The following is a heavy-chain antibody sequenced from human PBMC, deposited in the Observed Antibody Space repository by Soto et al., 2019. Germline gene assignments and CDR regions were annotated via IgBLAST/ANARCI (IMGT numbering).Heavy chain of an antibody. J-gene: IGHJ4*02. Sequence: GGSLRLSCAASGFTFSSYSMNWVRQAPGKGLEWVSSISSSSYIYYADSVKGRFTISRDNAKNSLYLQMNSLRAEDTAVYYCARLNYYGSGSYYPCFDYWGQGTLVTVSS. CDR3: ARLNYYGSGSYYPCFDY. CDR1: GFTFSSYS. CDR2: ISSSSYI. D-gene: IGHD3-10*01. V-gene: IGHV3-21*01.